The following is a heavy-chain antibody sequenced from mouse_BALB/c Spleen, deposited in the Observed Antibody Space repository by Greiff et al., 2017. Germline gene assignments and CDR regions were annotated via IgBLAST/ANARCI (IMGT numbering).Heavy chain of an antibody. J-gene: IGHJ1*01. CDR1: GYSITSDYA. CDR2: ISYSGST. Sequence: EVQLQESGPGLVKPSQSLSLTCTVTGYSITSDYAWNWIRQFPGNKLEWMGYISYSGSTSYNPSLKSRISITRDTSKNQFFLQLNSVTTEDTATYYCARCLYYGYWYFDVWGAGTTVTVSS. CDR3: ARCLYYGYWYFDV. V-gene: IGHV3-2*02. D-gene: IGHD1-1*01.